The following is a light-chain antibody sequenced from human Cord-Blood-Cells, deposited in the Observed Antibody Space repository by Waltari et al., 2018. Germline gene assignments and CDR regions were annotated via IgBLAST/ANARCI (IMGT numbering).Light chain of an antibody. J-gene: IGLJ2*01. CDR2: DVS. CDR3: SSYTSSSTVV. Sequence: QSALTQPASVSGSPGQSITISCTGTRSDVGGYNYVSWYQQHQGKAPKLRIYDVSNRPSGVSSRFSGSKSGNTAALTISGLQAEDEADYYCSSYTSSSTVVFGGGTKLTVL. CDR1: RSDVGGYNY. V-gene: IGLV2-14*01.